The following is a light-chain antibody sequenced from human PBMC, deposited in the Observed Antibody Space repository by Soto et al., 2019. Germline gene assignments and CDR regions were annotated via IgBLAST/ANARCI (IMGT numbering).Light chain of an antibody. Sequence: QSVLTQPPSVSAAAGQKVTISCAGSSSNIGGNSVSWYQQLPGTAPKLLIYDDNKRPSGIPDRFSGSKSGTSATLGITEFQTGDEADYYCGSWDSSLSAYVFGTGTKVTVL. CDR1: SSNIGGNS. CDR3: GSWDSSLSAYV. J-gene: IGLJ1*01. V-gene: IGLV1-51*01. CDR2: DDN.